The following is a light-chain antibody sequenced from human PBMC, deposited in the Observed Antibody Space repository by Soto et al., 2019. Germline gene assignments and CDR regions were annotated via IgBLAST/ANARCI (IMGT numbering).Light chain of an antibody. V-gene: IGKV1-5*03. Sequence: EIPMTQSPSTLSASPGDRATITCRASQSISNWLAWHQQKPGKVPKLLIYKASSLESGVPSRFSGSGSGTEFTLTISSLQPEDFATYYCQQYNSYRWTFGQGTKVDIK. CDR3: QQYNSYRWT. CDR1: QSISNW. J-gene: IGKJ1*01. CDR2: KAS.